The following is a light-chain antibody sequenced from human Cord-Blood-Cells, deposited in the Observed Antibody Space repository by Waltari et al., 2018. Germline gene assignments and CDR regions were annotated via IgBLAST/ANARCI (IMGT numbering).Light chain of an antibody. CDR1: SSDVGGYTY. CDR2: DVS. CDR3: SSYTSSSTLRV. V-gene: IGLV2-14*01. J-gene: IGLJ1*01. Sequence: QSALTQPASVSGSPGQSITISCTGTSSDVGGYTYVSWYQQHPGKAPKLMIYDVSKRPSGVSNRFSGSKSGNTASLTISGVQAEDEADYYCSSYTSSSTLRVFGTGTKVTVL.